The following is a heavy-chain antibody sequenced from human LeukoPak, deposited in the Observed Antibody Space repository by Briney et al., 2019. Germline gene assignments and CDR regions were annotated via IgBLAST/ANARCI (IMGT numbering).Heavy chain of an antibody. CDR3: ARRRSYYFDY. V-gene: IGHV4-39*02. CDR1: GDSISRSTYY. CDR2: VYYGRSP. Sequence: PSETLSLTCTVSGDSISRSTYYWAWIRQPPGKGLEWIGSVYYGRSPYFNPSLESRATISVDTSKNHFSLKMSSVTAADTAVYYCARRRSYYFDYWGQGTLVTVSS. J-gene: IGHJ4*02.